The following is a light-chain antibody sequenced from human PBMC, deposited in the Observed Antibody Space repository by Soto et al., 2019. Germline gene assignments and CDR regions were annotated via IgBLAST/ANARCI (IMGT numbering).Light chain of an antibody. V-gene: IGKV1-17*01. CDR1: QGIRND. CDR2: AAS. Sequence: IPMTQSPSSLSASEGDRVTISCRASQGIRNDLGWYQQKPGKAPKLLIYAASSLQSGVPSRFSGSGSGTEFTLTISSLQSDDFATYFCQQYNTYSKTFGQGTKVE. J-gene: IGKJ1*01. CDR3: QQYNTYSKT.